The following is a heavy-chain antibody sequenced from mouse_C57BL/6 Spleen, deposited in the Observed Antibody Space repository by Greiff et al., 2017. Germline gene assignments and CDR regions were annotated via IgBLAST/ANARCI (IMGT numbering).Heavy chain of an antibody. J-gene: IGHJ2*01. CDR2: IWSDGST. CDR1: GFSLTSYG. Sequence: QVQLKESGPGLVAPSQSLSITCTASGFSLTSYGVHWVRQPPGKGLEWLVVIWSDGSTTYNSALKSRLSISKDNSKSQVFLKMNRLQADDTAMYYCARHDYGSFDYWGQGTTLTVSS. CDR3: ARHDYGSFDY. V-gene: IGHV2-6-1*01. D-gene: IGHD1-1*01.